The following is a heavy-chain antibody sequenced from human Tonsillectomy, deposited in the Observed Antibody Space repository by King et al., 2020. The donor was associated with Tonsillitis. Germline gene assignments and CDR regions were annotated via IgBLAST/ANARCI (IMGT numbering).Heavy chain of an antibody. CDR2: IYYSGST. CDR3: AGGTFIAAADSFDY. D-gene: IGHD6-13*01. CDR1: GGSISSSSYY. J-gene: IGHJ4*02. Sequence: QLQESGPGLVKPSETLSLTCTVSGGSISSSSYYWGWIRQPPGKGLEWIGSIYYSGSTDYNPSLKSRVTISVDTSKNQLSLRLNSVTAADTALYYCAGGTFIAAADSFDYWGQGTLVTVSS. V-gene: IGHV4-39*01.